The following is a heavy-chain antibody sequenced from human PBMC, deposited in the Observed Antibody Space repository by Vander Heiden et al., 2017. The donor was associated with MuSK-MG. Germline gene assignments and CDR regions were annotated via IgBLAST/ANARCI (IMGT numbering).Heavy chain of an antibody. V-gene: IGHV4-34*01. D-gene: IGHD5-12*01. CDR3: ARAQGGYSGYDSY. CDR2: INHSGST. Sequence: QVQLQQWGAGLLKPSETLSLTCAVYGGSFSGYYWSWIRQPPGKGLEWIGEINHSGSTNYNPSLKSRVTISVDTSKNQFSLKLSSVTAADTAVYYCARAQGGYSGYDSYWGEGPLVTVSS. CDR1: GGSFSGYY. J-gene: IGHJ4*02.